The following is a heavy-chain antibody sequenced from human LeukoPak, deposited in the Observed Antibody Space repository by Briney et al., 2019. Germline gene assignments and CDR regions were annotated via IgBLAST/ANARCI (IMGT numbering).Heavy chain of an antibody. Sequence: PSQTLSLTCTVSGGSISSGSYYWSWIRQPAGKGLEWIGRIYTSGSTNYNPSLKSRVTISVDTSKNQFSLKLSSVTAADTAVYYRARDLYGDYAWGRWFDPWGQGTLVTVSS. CDR2: IYTSGST. V-gene: IGHV4-61*02. CDR3: ARDLYGDYAWGRWFDP. CDR1: GGSISSGSYY. D-gene: IGHD4-17*01. J-gene: IGHJ5*02.